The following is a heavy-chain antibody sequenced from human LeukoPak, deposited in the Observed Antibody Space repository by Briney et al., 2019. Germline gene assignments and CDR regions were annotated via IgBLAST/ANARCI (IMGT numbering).Heavy chain of an antibody. CDR3: ARAEGLRYFDWLLPFDY. D-gene: IGHD3-9*01. CDR1: GGSISSYY. J-gene: IGHJ4*02. CDR2: IYYSGST. V-gene: IGHV4-59*01. Sequence: PSETLSLTCTVSGGSISSYYWSWIQQPPGKGLEWIGYIYYSGSTNYNPSLKSRVTISVDTSKNQFSLKLSSVTAADTAVYYCARAEGLRYFDWLLPFDYWGQGTLVTVSS.